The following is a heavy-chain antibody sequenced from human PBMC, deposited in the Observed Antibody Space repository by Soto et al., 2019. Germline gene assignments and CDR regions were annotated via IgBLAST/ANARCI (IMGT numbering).Heavy chain of an antibody. V-gene: IGHV3-23*01. CDR3: AKGRYYYDSSGYFDY. CDR1: GFTFSSYA. J-gene: IGHJ4*02. CDR2: ISGSGGST. Sequence: LRLSCAASGFTFSSYAMSWVRQAPGKGLEWVSAISGSGGSTYYADSVKGRFTISRDNSKNTLYLQMNSLRAEDTAVYYCAKGRYYYDSSGYFDYWGQGTLVTVSS. D-gene: IGHD3-22*01.